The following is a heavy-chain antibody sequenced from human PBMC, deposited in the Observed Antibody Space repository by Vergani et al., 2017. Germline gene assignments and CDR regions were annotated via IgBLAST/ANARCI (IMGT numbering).Heavy chain of an antibody. Sequence: QVQLVQSGAEVKKPGASVKVSCKASGYTFTGYYMHWVRQAPGQGLEWMGWINPILGIANYAQKFQGRVTITADKSTSTAYMELSSLRSEDTAVYYCARDKDSGSYLYYFDYWGQGTLVTVSS. V-gene: IGHV1-69*09. CDR2: INPILGIA. CDR3: ARDKDSGSYLYYFDY. D-gene: IGHD3-10*01. CDR1: GYTFTGYY. J-gene: IGHJ4*02.